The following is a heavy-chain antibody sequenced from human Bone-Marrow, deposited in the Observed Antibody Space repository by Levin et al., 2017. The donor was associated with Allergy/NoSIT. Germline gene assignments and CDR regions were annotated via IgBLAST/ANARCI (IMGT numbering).Heavy chain of an antibody. CDR1: GGSISSSSYY. V-gene: IGHV4-39*01. Sequence: SETLSLTCTVSGGSISSSSYYWGWIRQPPGKGLEWIGSIYYSGSTYYNPSLKSRVTISVDTSKNQFSLKLSSVTAADTAVYYCARHAGDTAMVDYWGQGTLVTVSS. D-gene: IGHD5-18*01. J-gene: IGHJ4*02. CDR2: IYYSGST. CDR3: ARHAGDTAMVDY.